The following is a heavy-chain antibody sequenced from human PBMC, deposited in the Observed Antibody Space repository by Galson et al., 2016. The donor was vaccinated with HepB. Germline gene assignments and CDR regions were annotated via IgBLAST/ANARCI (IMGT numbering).Heavy chain of an antibody. CDR2: MNCNSGST. CDR3: AGEVAGNVDY. D-gene: IGHD6-19*01. Sequence: SVKVSCKASGYTFTNYYLHWVRQTPGQGLEWMGVMNCNSGSTFYAQKLQGRVTMTRDTSTSTGYMELSSLTSEDTAVYYCAGEVAGNVDYWGQGTLVTVSS. J-gene: IGHJ4*02. V-gene: IGHV1-46*01. CDR1: GYTFTNYY.